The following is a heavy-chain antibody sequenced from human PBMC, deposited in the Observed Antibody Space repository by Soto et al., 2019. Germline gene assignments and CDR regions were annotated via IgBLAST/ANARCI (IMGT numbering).Heavy chain of an antibody. CDR2: ISYDGRNN. J-gene: IGHJ4*02. D-gene: IGHD2-21*01. V-gene: IGHV3-30*04. Sequence: QVQLVESGGGVVQPGRSLSLSCAGSGFTFNNYAMNWVRQAPGKGVEWGAGISYDGRNNYYADYVKGRFTSSRENSNNSRYLNNDSVRAQDTAVYYCARIGGVWGGDGYNPDYSGQGTLVTVSS. CDR3: ARIGGVWGGDGYNPDY. CDR1: GFTFNNYA.